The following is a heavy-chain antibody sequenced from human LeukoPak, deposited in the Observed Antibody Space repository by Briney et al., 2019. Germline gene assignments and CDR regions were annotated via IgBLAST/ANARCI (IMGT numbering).Heavy chain of an antibody. D-gene: IGHD6-19*01. CDR3: ARGSSGPDY. Sequence: PGGSLRLSCAASGFTFSNFDMTWVRQAPGKGLEWASHISCRGGTSHYADSVKGRFTISRDNFKNTLYLQMNSLRAEDTAVYYCARGSSGPDYWGQGTLVTVSS. J-gene: IGHJ4*02. CDR2: ISCRGGTS. V-gene: IGHV3-23*01. CDR1: GFTFSNFD.